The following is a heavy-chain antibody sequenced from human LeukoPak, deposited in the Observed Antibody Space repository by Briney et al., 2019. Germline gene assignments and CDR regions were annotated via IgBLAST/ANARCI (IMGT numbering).Heavy chain of an antibody. Sequence: GGSLRLSCAASGFTFSSYAMHWVRQAPGKGLEWVAVISYDGSNKYYADSVKGRFTISRDNSKNTLYLQMNSLRVEDTAVYYCASGQGGVKWELLYYWGQGTLVTVSS. V-gene: IGHV3-30-3*01. D-gene: IGHD1-26*01. CDR1: GFTFSSYA. CDR2: ISYDGSNK. J-gene: IGHJ4*02. CDR3: ASGQGGVKWELLYY.